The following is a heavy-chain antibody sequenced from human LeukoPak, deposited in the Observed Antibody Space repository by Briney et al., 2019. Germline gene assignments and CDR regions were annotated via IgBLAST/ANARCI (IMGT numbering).Heavy chain of an antibody. CDR1: GGSISSYY. V-gene: IGHV4-59*01. J-gene: IGHJ2*01. CDR3: ARDRPATENWYLDL. CDR2: IYYSGST. Sequence: SETLSLTCTVSGGSISSYYWSWIRQPPGKGLEWIGYIYYSGSTKYNPSLKSRVTISVDTSKKQFSLKLSSVTAADTAVYYCARDRPATENWYLDLWGRGTLVTVSS. D-gene: IGHD1-26*01.